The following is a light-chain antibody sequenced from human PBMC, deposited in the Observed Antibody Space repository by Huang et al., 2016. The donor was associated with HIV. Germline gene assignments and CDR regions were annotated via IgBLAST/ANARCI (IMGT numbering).Light chain of an antibody. CDR3: QQYFSSPPLT. CDR1: QGISNS. CDR2: AAS. Sequence: DIQMTQSPSSLSTSVGDRVTITCRASQGISNSLAWYQQKPGRAPKLLLLAASRLGSVVRSRFSGRGSGTDYTLTISRLQPEDFATYYWQQYFSSPPLTFGGGTKVEIK. V-gene: IGKV1-NL1*01. J-gene: IGKJ4*01.